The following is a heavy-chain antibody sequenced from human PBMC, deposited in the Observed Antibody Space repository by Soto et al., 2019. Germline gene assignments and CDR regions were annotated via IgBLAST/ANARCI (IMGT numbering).Heavy chain of an antibody. Sequence: EVHLEESGGGLVQPGGSLRLSCAASVFSLSPYWMHWVRQVPGGGLEWVARLSSDGFGAAYADSVKGRFFISRDIARNTLSLQMKSLRVDDTAVYYCARDLGGPDYWGRGTSVTVSS. CDR3: ARDLGGPDY. V-gene: IGHV3-74*03. CDR2: LSSDGFGA. J-gene: IGHJ4*02. CDR1: VFSLSPYW. D-gene: IGHD3-16*01.